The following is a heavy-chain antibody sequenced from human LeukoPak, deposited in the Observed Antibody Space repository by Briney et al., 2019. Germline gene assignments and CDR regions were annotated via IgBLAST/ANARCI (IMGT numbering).Heavy chain of an antibody. Sequence: PGGSLRLSCAASGFTFSNAWMSWVRQAPGKGLEWVGRIKSKTDGGTTDYAAPVKGRFTISRDDSKSTLYLQMNTLKTEDTAVYYCTTDWVLGGTAMGSFDYWGQGTLVTVSS. CDR3: TTDWVLGGTAMGSFDY. CDR2: IKSKTDGGTT. J-gene: IGHJ4*02. V-gene: IGHV3-15*01. D-gene: IGHD5-18*01. CDR1: GFTFSNAW.